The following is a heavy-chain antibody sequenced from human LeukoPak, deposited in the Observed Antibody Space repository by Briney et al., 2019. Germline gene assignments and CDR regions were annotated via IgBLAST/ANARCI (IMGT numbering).Heavy chain of an antibody. D-gene: IGHD4-11*01. V-gene: IGHV3-48*01. CDR1: GFTFSSYS. Sequence: GGSLRLSCAASGFTFSSYSMNWVRQAPGKGLEWVSYISSSSSTIYYADSVKGRFTISRDNAKNSLYLQMNSLRAEDTAVYYCARAHPGDYSDFQFDYWGQGTLVTVSS. J-gene: IGHJ4*02. CDR2: ISSSSSTI. CDR3: ARAHPGDYSDFQFDY.